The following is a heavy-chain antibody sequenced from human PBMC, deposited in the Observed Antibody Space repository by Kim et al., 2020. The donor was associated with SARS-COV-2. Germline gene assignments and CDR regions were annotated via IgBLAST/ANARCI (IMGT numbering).Heavy chain of an antibody. J-gene: IGHJ3*02. D-gene: IGHD2-2*01. Sequence: SETLSLTCTVSGGSISSYYWSWIRQPPGKGLEWIGYIYYSGSTNYNPSLKSLVTISVDTSKNQFSLKLSSVTAADTAVYYCARSSPYCSSTSCYYQAPDAFDIWGQGTMVTVSS. CDR1: GGSISSYY. CDR3: ARSSPYCSSTSCYYQAPDAFDI. CDR2: IYYSGST. V-gene: IGHV4-59*13.